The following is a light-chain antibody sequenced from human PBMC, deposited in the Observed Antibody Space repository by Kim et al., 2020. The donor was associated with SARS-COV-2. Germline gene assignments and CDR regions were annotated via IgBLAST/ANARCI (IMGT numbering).Light chain of an antibody. Sequence: VAPGEGATLSCRASQSVSSNLAWYQLKPGQAPRLLIYHASTRATGIPARFSGSGSGTEFTLTISSLQSEDFALYYCQQYNNWPLTFGGGTKVDIK. V-gene: IGKV3-15*01. CDR3: QQYNNWPLT. CDR1: QSVSSN. CDR2: HAS. J-gene: IGKJ4*01.